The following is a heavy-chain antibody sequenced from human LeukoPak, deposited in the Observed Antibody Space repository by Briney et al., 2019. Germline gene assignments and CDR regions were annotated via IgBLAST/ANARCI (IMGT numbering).Heavy chain of an antibody. D-gene: IGHD6-19*01. CDR2: IYYSGST. CDR3: ARTAETVAGTGDHVDYFDY. J-gene: IGHJ4*02. CDR1: GGSVSSSSYY. V-gene: IGHV4-39*01. Sequence: SETLSLTCTVSGGSVSSSSYYWGWIRQPPGKGLEWIGSIYYSGSTYYNPSLKSRVTISIDTSKNQFSLKLNSVTAADTAVYYCARTAETVAGTGDHVDYFDYWGQGTLVTVSS.